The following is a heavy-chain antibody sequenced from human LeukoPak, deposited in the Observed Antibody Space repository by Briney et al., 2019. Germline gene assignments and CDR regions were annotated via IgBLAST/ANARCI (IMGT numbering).Heavy chain of an antibody. V-gene: IGHV4-34*01. Sequence: PSETLSLTCAVYGGSFSGYYWSWIRQPPGKGLEWIGEINHSGSTNYNPSLKSRVTISVDTSKNQFSLKLSSVTAADTAVYYCASWVVRADFDYWGQGTLVTVSS. CDR1: GGSFSGYY. D-gene: IGHD3-10*01. CDR2: INHSGST. CDR3: ASWVVRADFDY. J-gene: IGHJ4*02.